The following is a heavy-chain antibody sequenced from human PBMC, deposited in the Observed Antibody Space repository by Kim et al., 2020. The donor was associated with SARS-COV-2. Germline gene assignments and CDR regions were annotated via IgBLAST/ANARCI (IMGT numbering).Heavy chain of an antibody. D-gene: IGHD6-19*01. J-gene: IGHJ4*02. V-gene: IGHV3-30*04. CDR3: ARDKGEYSSGWYVPGVY. Sequence: GGSLRLSCAASGFTFSSYAMHWVRQAPGKGLEWVAVISYDGSNKYYADSVKGRFTISRDNSKNTLYLQMNSLRAEDTAVYYCARDKGEYSSGWYVPGVYWGQGTLVTVSS. CDR2: ISYDGSNK. CDR1: GFTFSSYA.